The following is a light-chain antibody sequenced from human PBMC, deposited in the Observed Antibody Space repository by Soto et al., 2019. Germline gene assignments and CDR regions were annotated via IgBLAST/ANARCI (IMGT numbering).Light chain of an antibody. CDR2: EAS. J-gene: IGKJ1*01. CDR3: QQYSSYPET. CDR1: QSIRSW. V-gene: IGKV1-5*03. Sequence: DIQMTQSPSTLSASVGDRVTITCRASQSIRSWLAWYQQKPGKAPNLLIYEASRLESAVPSRFSGSASGTEFTLTINSLQPDDFATYYCQQYSSYPETFDQGTKVEIK.